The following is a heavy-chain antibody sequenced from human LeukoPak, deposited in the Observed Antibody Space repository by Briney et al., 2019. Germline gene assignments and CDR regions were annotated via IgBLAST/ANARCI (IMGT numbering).Heavy chain of an antibody. Sequence: GGSLRLSCAASGFTFSSYSMNWVRQAPGKGLEWVSSISSSSSYIYYADSVKGRFTISRDNSKNTLYLQMNSLRAEDTAVYYCARTGEYADYAAYFDCWGQGTLVTVSS. J-gene: IGHJ4*02. CDR2: ISSSSSYI. V-gene: IGHV3-21*01. D-gene: IGHD4-17*01. CDR3: ARTGEYADYAAYFDC. CDR1: GFTFSSYS.